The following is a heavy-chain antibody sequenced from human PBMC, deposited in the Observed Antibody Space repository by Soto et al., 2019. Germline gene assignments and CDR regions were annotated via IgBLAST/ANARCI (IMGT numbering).Heavy chain of an antibody. CDR1: GDSVSRNTAA. Sequence: SQTLSLTCAISGDSVSRNTAAWTWIRPSPSRGLEWLGRTYYRSTWSSDYAKSVRSRLTINADTSNNQFSLHLNSVTPEDTAVYYCARQITATGTAGTFDYWGQGTLVTVSS. D-gene: IGHD6-13*01. CDR3: ARQITATGTAGTFDY. CDR2: TYYRSTWSS. J-gene: IGHJ4*02. V-gene: IGHV6-1*01.